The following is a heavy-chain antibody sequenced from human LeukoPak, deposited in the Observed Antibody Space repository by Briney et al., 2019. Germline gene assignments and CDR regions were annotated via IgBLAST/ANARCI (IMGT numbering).Heavy chain of an antibody. Sequence: GGALRLSCAASGFTFSSYWMSWVRQAPGKGLEGVANIKQDGREKYYVDSVKGRFTISRDNAKNSLYLQMNSLRAEDTAVYYCAREGPRVAVAGLLDFDYWGQGTLVTVSS. CDR3: AREGPRVAVAGLLDFDY. V-gene: IGHV3-7*03. J-gene: IGHJ4*02. D-gene: IGHD6-19*01. CDR1: GFTFSSYW. CDR2: IKQDGREK.